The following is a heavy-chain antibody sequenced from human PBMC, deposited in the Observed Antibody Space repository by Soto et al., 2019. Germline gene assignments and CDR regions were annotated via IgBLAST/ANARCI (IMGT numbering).Heavy chain of an antibody. D-gene: IGHD3-9*01. V-gene: IGHV4-30-4*01. CDR2: IYYSWST. CDR3: ARAREYYDILTGYYTPFDY. Sequence: SETLSLTCTVSGGSISSGDYYWSWIRQPPGKGLEWIGYIYYSWSTYYNPSLKSRVTISVDTSKNQFSLKLSSVTAADTAVYYCARAREYYDILTGYYTPFDYWGQGTLVTVSS. CDR1: GGSISSGDYY. J-gene: IGHJ4*02.